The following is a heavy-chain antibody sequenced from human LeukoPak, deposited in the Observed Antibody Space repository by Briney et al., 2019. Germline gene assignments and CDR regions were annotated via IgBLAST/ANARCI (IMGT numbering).Heavy chain of an antibody. CDR1: GGSIFSYY. V-gene: IGHV4-59*08. D-gene: IGHD2-21*01. CDR3: ARHLNNCGDDCYIFDY. CDR2: IYYSGST. Sequence: TPSETLSLTCTVSGGSIFSYYWSWIRQPPGKGLEWMGYIYYSGSTNYNPSLKSRVTISVDTPKNQFSLRVSSVTAADTAVYYCARHLNNCGDDCYIFDYWGQGTLVTVSS. J-gene: IGHJ4*02.